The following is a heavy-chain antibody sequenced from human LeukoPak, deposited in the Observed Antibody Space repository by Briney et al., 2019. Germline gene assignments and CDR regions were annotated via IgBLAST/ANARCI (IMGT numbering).Heavy chain of an antibody. J-gene: IGHJ5*02. CDR2: IYYSGST. D-gene: IGHD6-6*01. CDR3: ARAAGYSSSSQDNWFDP. V-gene: IGHV4-61*05. Sequence: KPSETLSLTCTVSGGSISSSSYYWGWIRQPPGKGLEWIGYIYYSGSTNYNPSLKSRVTISVDTSKNQFSLKLSSVTAADTAVYYCARAAGYSSSSQDNWFDPWGQGTLVTVSS. CDR1: GGSISSSSYY.